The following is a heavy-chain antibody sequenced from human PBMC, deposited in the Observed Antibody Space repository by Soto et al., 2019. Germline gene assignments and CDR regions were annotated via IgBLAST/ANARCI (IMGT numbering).Heavy chain of an antibody. D-gene: IGHD4-17*01. Sequence: RRHSCAASGLTFSNYAMSWVRQAPGKGLEWVSAISGSGGSTYYAESVKGRFTISRDNSKNTLYLQMNSLRAEDTALYYCAKDLRYDYGARTGFDYWGQGALVTVYS. V-gene: IGHV3-23*01. CDR1: GLTFSNYA. CDR3: AKDLRYDYGARTGFDY. J-gene: IGHJ4*02. CDR2: ISGSGGST.